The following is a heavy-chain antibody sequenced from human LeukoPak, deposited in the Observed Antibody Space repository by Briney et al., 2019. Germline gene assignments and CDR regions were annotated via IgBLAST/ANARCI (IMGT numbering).Heavy chain of an antibody. CDR2: IFPGDSDT. Sequence: GESLKIPFKGSGYSFSNYWIGWVRQMPGEGLELMGLIFPGDSDTSYSPSFQGQVTISADKSINTAYLQWGSLKASDTAVYYCARQRGAYCGGDCYSLFDSWGQGTLVTVSA. V-gene: IGHV5-51*01. J-gene: IGHJ4*02. CDR3: ARQRGAYCGGDCYSLFDS. D-gene: IGHD2-21*02. CDR1: GYSFSNYW.